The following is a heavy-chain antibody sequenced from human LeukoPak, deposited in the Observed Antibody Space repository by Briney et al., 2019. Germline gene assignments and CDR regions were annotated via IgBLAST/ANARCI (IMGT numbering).Heavy chain of an antibody. CDR1: GGSISSFH. CDR3: ASYGDYEARRAFDI. J-gene: IGHJ3*02. V-gene: IGHV4-4*07. CDR2: IYTSGST. D-gene: IGHD4-17*01. Sequence: ASETLSLTCTVSGGSISSFHWSWIRQPPGKGLEWIGRIYTSGSTNYNPSLKSRVTMSVDTSKNQFSLKLSSVTAADTAVYYCASYGDYEARRAFDIWGQGTMVTVSS.